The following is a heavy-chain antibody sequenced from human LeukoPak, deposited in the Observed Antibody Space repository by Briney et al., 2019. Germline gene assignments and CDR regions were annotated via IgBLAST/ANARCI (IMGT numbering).Heavy chain of an antibody. J-gene: IGHJ3*02. Sequence: PGGSLRLSCAASGFTFSSYWMTWVRQAPGKGLEWVASIKEDGSDKQYVDSVKGRFTVSRDNAKNSLYLQMNSLRVEDTAVYYCARDLPPTTSTTGHDAFDIWGQGTMVTVSS. CDR2: IKEDGSDK. CDR3: ARDLPPTTSTTGHDAFDI. CDR1: GFTFSSYW. D-gene: IGHD4-11*01. V-gene: IGHV3-7*05.